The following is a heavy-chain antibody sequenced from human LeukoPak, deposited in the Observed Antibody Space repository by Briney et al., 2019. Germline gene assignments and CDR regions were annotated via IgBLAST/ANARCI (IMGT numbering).Heavy chain of an antibody. V-gene: IGHV3-33*01. J-gene: IGHJ4*02. D-gene: IGHD3-22*01. CDR3: AREGSTYYYDSSGYPKGDYFDY. Sequence: GRSLRLSCAASGFTFSSYGMHWVRQAPGKGLEWVAVKWYDGSNKYYADSVKGRFTISRDNSKNTLYLQMNSLRAEDTAVYYCAREGSTYYYDSSGYPKGDYFDYWGQGTLVTVSS. CDR2: KWYDGSNK. CDR1: GFTFSSYG.